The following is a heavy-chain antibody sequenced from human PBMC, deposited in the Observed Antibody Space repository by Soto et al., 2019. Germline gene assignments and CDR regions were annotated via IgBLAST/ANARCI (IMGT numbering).Heavy chain of an antibody. V-gene: IGHV1-46*01. CDR2: IHYSGATP. Sequence: ASVKVSCKASGYTFTSYYMHWVRQAPGQGLEWMGVIHYSGATPTYAQKFQGRVTMARDTSTSTVYVELSSLASEDTAVYYCARVGPDLAPIGSFHYSCPGTLVTVYS. CDR3: ARVGPDLAPIGSFHY. J-gene: IGHJ4*02. D-gene: IGHD3-16*01. CDR1: GYTFTSYY.